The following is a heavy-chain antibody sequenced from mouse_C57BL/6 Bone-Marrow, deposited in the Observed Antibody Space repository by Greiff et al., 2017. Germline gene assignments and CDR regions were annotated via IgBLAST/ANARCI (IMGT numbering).Heavy chain of an antibody. D-gene: IGHD1-1*01. CDR2: INPNNGGT. Sequence: VQLQQSGPELVKPGASVKISCKASGYTFTDYYMNWVKQSHGKSLEWIGDINPNNGGTSYNQKFKGKATLTVDKSSRTAYMELRSLTSEDSAVYDCGYGSSEYYVDDWGQGTTLTVSS. J-gene: IGHJ2*01. CDR3: GYGSSEYYVDD. CDR1: GYTFTDYY. V-gene: IGHV1-26*01.